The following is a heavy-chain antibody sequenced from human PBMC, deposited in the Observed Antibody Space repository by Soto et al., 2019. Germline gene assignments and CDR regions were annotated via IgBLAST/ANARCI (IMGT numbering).Heavy chain of an antibody. J-gene: IGHJ1*01. CDR1: GFTFSNYA. CDR3: ATADCRSYCYDH. D-gene: IGHD1-26*01. V-gene: IGHV3-64*01. CDR2: ITGNGGTT. Sequence: EVQLVESGGGLVQPGGSLRLSCAASGFTFSNYAMHWVRQAPGKGLEYVSAITGNGGTTYYANSVKGRFTISRDNSKNTLYLQMGSLRAEDMAVYSCATADCRSYCYDHWGQGTLVTVSS.